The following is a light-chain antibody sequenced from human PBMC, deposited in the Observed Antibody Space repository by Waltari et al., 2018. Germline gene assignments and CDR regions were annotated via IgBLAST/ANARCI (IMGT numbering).Light chain of an antibody. CDR3: QSFDSSYHKV. J-gene: IGLJ3*02. Sequence: NFVLTQPHSVSESPGKTVTISCTRSTGSIAGNYVQWFQQRPGSAPTTVIYEDNQRPPSVPVRSVASTDSSSYPASLTISGLKTEDAADYYWQSFDSSYHKVFGGGTKLTVL. CDR1: TGSIAGNY. CDR2: EDN. V-gene: IGLV6-57*03.